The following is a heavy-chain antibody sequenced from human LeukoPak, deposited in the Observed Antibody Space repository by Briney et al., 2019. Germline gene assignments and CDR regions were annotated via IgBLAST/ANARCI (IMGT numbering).Heavy chain of an antibody. CDR1: GFTFNGST. D-gene: IGHD3-10*01. Sequence: GGSLRLSCAASGFTFNGSTMHWVRQASGKGLEWLGRIRSKPNNYATTYPASVKDRFTISRDDSKSTAYLQMNSLKIEDTAVYYCRGGFAPWGQGTLVTVSS. V-gene: IGHV3-73*01. CDR3: RGGFAP. CDR2: IRSKPNNYAT. J-gene: IGHJ5*02.